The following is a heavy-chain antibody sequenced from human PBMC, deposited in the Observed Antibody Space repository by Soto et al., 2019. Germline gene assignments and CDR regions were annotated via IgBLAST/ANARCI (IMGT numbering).Heavy chain of an antibody. D-gene: IGHD3-10*01. CDR1: GGSISSGDYY. CDR3: ARGYYGSDQGYYYYGMDV. V-gene: IGHV4-30-4*01. CDR2: IYYSGST. Sequence: SETLSLTCTVSGGSISSGDYYWSWIRQPPGKGLEWIGYIYYSGSTYYNPSLKSRVTISVDTSKNQFSLKLSSVTAADTAVYYCARGYYGSDQGYYYYGMDVWGQGTMVTVSS. J-gene: IGHJ6*02.